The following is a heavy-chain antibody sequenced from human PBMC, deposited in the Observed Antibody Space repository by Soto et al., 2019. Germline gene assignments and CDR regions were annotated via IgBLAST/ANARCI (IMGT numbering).Heavy chain of an antibody. J-gene: IGHJ4*02. CDR2: SRNKAKSYTT. V-gene: IGHV3-72*01. Sequence: EVRLVESGGGLVQPGGSLRLSCAIFGFTLSDHYMDWIRQAPGKGLEWVGRSRNKAKSYTTDYAASVKGRVTISRDDSQNSLYLQLNSLKTEDTAVYYCARTTYGDRDYWGQGTLVTVSS. CDR3: ARTTYGDRDY. CDR1: GFTLSDHY. D-gene: IGHD4-17*01.